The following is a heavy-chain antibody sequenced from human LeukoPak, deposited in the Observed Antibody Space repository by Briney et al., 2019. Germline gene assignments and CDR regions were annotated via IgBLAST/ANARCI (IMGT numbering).Heavy chain of an antibody. CDR1: GYTFTSYG. J-gene: IGHJ4*02. V-gene: IGHV1-18*01. CDR3: ARGEIVGATSY. Sequence: ASVKVSCKASGYTFTSYGISWVRQAPGQGLEWMGWISAYNGNTNYAQKLQGRVTMTRDTSISTAYMELSRLRSDDTAVYYCARGEIVGATSYWGQGTLVTVSS. D-gene: IGHD1-26*01. CDR2: ISAYNGNT.